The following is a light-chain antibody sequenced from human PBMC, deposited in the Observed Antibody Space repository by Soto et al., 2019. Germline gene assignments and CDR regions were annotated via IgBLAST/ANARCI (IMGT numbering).Light chain of an antibody. Sequence: QAVVTQPPSASGTPGQRVTISCSGSSSNIGSNTVNWYQQLPGTAPKLLIYSNNQRPSGVPDRFSGSKSGTSASLAISGLQSEDEADYYCAAWDDSLTGWVFGGGTTLTVL. CDR2: SNN. CDR3: AAWDDSLTGWV. CDR1: SSNIGSNT. V-gene: IGLV1-44*01. J-gene: IGLJ3*02.